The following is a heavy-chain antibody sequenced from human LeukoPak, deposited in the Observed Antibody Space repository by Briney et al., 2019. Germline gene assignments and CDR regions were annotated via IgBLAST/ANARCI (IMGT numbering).Heavy chain of an antibody. CDR2: INPNSGGT. CDR3: ARDSDSSGWYRGGEIDY. Sequence: ASVKVSCKASGYTFTGYYMHWVRQAPGQGLEWIGWINPNSGGTNYAQKFQGRVTMTRDTSISTAYMELSRLRSDDTAVYYCARDSDSSGWYRGGEIDYWGQGTLVTVSS. J-gene: IGHJ4*02. CDR1: GYTFTGYY. D-gene: IGHD6-19*01. V-gene: IGHV1-2*02.